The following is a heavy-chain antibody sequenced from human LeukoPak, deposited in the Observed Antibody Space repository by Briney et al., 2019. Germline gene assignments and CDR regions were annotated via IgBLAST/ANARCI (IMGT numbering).Heavy chain of an antibody. D-gene: IGHD6-19*01. Sequence: GGPLRLSCVASGFTFSNYAIHWVRRPPGKGLEWVAVMSTDGSLQYYANSVKGRFTISRDNYKSTLFLQMNSLSAADTAVYYCGRQVAPGQWLVNLWGQGTLVTVSS. V-gene: IGHV3-30*01. CDR2: MSTDGSLQ. CDR1: GFTFSNYA. CDR3: GRQVAPGQWLVNL. J-gene: IGHJ5*02.